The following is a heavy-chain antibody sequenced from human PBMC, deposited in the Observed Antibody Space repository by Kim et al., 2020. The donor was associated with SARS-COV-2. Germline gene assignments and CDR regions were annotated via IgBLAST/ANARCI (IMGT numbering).Heavy chain of an antibody. Sequence: SETLSLTCTVSGDSINSYYWSWIRQPPGKGLEWIGYMYYSGGADYNPSLKSRVTISVDTSKNQFSLNLTSVTAADTAVYYCASGYCSTVSCPYYYYYGMDVWGQGTTVTVSS. J-gene: IGHJ6*02. V-gene: IGHV4-59*01. D-gene: IGHD2-2*03. CDR2: MYYSGGA. CDR3: ASGYCSTVSCPYYYYYGMDV. CDR1: GDSINSYY.